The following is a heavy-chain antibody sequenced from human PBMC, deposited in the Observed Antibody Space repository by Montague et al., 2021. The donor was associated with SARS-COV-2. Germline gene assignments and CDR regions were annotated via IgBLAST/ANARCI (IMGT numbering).Heavy chain of an antibody. J-gene: IGHJ5*02. CDR3: ARLGFVELWLNLGWFDP. Sequence: SETLSLTCTVSGGSIISTTSNWGWIRQPPGKGLEWIGSIYYTANTYYTPSLKTRVTISVDTSKNQFSLRLRSVTAADTAVYYCARLGFVELWLNLGWFDPWGQGTLVTVSS. D-gene: IGHD3-16*02. V-gene: IGHV4-39*01. CDR1: GGSIISTTSN. CDR2: IYYTANT.